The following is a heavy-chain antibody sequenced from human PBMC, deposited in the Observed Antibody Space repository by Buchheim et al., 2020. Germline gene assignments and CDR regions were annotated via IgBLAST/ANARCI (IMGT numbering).Heavy chain of an antibody. J-gene: IGHJ6*02. Sequence: EVQLVESGGGLVQSGGSLRLSCAASGFTFSSYGMTWVRQAPGKGLEWVANIKEDGSEKYYVESVKGRFTIARDNAKNSLYLQMNSMRVEDTAVYYCAGSPVVIGRTYYYGMDVWGQGT. CDR3: AGSPVVIGRTYYYGMDV. V-gene: IGHV3-7*01. CDR2: IKEDGSEK. D-gene: IGHD3-22*01. CDR1: GFTFSSYG.